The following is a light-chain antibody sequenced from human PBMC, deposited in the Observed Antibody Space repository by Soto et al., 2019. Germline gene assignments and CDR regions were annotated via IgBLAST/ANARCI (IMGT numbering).Light chain of an antibody. J-gene: IGKJ3*01. CDR2: AAS. V-gene: IGKV1-9*01. Sequence: IQLTQSPSSLSASVGDRVTITCRASQGISSYLAWYQQKPGKAPKLLIYAASTLQSGVPSRFSGSGSGTDFTLTISSLQPEDFATYCCQQLNSYPPFTFGPGTKVDI. CDR1: QGISSY. CDR3: QQLNSYPPFT.